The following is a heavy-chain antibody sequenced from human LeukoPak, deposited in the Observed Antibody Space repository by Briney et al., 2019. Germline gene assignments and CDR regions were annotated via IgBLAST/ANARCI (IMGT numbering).Heavy chain of an antibody. CDR2: INPNSGGT. V-gene: IGHV1-2*02. Sequence: ASVKVSCKASGYTFTGYYMHWVRQAPGQGLEWMGWINPNSGGTKYAQKFQGRVTMTRDTSISTAYMELSRLRSEDTAVYYCARGLSYCSSTSCYRGLGYWGQGTLVTVSS. D-gene: IGHD2-2*01. J-gene: IGHJ4*02. CDR3: ARGLSYCSSTSCYRGLGY. CDR1: GYTFTGYY.